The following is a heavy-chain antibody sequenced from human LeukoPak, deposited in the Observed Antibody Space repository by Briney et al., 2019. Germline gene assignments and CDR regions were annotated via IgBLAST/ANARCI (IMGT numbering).Heavy chain of an antibody. J-gene: IGHJ5*02. V-gene: IGHV3-23*01. CDR2: ISGSGGRT. Sequence: GGSLRLSCAASGFTFSSYAMSWVRQAPGKGLEWVSAISGSGGRTYYADSVKGRFTISRDKTKNTLYLQMNSLRAEDTAVYDCAKDLASAAGPWGQGTLVTVSS. CDR3: AKDLASAAGP. D-gene: IGHD6-13*01. CDR1: GFTFSSYA.